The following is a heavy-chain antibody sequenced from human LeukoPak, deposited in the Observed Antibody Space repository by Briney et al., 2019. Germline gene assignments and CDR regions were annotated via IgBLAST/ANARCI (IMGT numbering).Heavy chain of an antibody. CDR1: GFTVSSNY. CDR3: AKDRWATQTTYDAFDM. V-gene: IGHV3-66*01. CDR2: IYSGGST. Sequence: PGGSLRLSCAASGFTVSSNYMSWVRQAPGKGLEWVSVIYSGGSTYYADSVKGRFTISRDNSKNTLYLQMNSLRAEDTAVYYCAKDRWATQTTYDAFDMWGQGTMVTVSS. J-gene: IGHJ3*02. D-gene: IGHD1-1*01.